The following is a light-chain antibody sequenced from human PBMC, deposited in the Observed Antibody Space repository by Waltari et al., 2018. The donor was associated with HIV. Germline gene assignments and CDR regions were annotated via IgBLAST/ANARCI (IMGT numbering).Light chain of an antibody. Sequence: DIQMTQSPSSLSASVGDRVTIPCRASQSISSYLNWYQQKPGIAPELLVYAGSRLQSGVPSRVSGSGSWTYFTLTISSLQPEDFAIYYCQQSYSSWTFGQGTKVEIK. CDR2: AGS. CDR1: QSISSY. V-gene: IGKV1-39*01. CDR3: QQSYSSWT. J-gene: IGKJ1*01.